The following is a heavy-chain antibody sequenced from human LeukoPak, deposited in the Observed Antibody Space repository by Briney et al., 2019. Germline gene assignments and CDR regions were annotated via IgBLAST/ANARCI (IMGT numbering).Heavy chain of an antibody. CDR1: GFTFSSYA. CDR2: ILDSGYST. J-gene: IGHJ6*03. V-gene: IGHV3-23*01. Sequence: GGSLRLSCPASGFTFSSYAMSWVRQAPGKGLDWVSGILDSGYSTYYANSVKGRFTISRDNSNNTLYLQMNSLRAEDTAVYYCAKLEGHPHHNYYVGVWGKGTTVAVSS. D-gene: IGHD3-3*01. CDR3: AKLEGHPHHNYYVGV.